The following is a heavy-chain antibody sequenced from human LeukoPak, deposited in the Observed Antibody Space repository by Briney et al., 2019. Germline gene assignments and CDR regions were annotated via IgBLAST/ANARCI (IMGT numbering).Heavy chain of an antibody. Sequence: SETLSLTCTVSGGSISSYYWSWIRQPPGKGLEWIGYIYYSGSTNYNPSLKSRVTISVDTSKNQFSLKLSSVTAADTAVYYCARESDDSSGYYYQDYFDYWGQGTLVTVSS. J-gene: IGHJ4*02. D-gene: IGHD3-22*01. V-gene: IGHV4-59*01. CDR1: GGSISSYY. CDR3: ARESDDSSGYYYQDYFDY. CDR2: IYYSGST.